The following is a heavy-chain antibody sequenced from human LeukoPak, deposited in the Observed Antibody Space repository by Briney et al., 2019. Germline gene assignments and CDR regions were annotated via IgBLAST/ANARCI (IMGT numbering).Heavy chain of an antibody. Sequence: SETLSLTYTVSGGSISSYYWSWIRQPPGKGLEWIGDIYSSGSTNYNPSLKSRVTISVDTSKNQVSLKLSSVTAADTAVYYCARAGSSGYFLDYWGQGTLVTVSS. D-gene: IGHD3-22*01. CDR2: IYSSGST. J-gene: IGHJ4*02. CDR3: ARAGSSGYFLDY. V-gene: IGHV4-59*01. CDR1: GGSISSYY.